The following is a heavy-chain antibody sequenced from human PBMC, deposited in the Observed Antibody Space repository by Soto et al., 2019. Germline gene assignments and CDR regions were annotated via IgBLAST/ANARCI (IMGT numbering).Heavy chain of an antibody. D-gene: IGHD5-12*01. CDR3: ARAWLRLLNFDY. V-gene: IGHV4-30-4*01. CDR1: GGSISSGDYY. Sequence: PSETLSLTCTVSGGSISSGDYYWSWIRQPPGKGLEWIGYIYYSGSTYHNPSLKSRVTISVDTSKNQFSLKLSSVTAADTAVYYCARAWLRLLNFDYWGQGTLVTVSS. J-gene: IGHJ4*02. CDR2: IYYSGST.